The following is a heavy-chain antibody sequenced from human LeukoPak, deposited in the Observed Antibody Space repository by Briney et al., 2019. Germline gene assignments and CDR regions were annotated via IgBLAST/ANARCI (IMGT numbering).Heavy chain of an antibody. J-gene: IGHJ5*02. D-gene: IGHD3-22*01. V-gene: IGHV5-10-1*01. CDR3: VRQPPGVYDTTQNWFDP. CDR1: GYSFPSYW. Sequence: GESLRISCKVSGYSFPSYWITWVRQVPGKGLEWMGRIAPSDSYTNYNPSFEGHVTMSVEKSITTVYLQWGSLKASDTAMYYCVRQPPGVYDTTQNWFDPWGQGTLVTVSS. CDR2: IAPSDSYT.